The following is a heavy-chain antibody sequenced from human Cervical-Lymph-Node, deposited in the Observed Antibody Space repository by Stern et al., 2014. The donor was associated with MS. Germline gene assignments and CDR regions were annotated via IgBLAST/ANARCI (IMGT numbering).Heavy chain of an antibody. Sequence: EVQLVESGGGLVQPGGSLRLSCAASGFTFSSYWMHWVRQAPGKGLVWVSRIAGDGSSTSYADSVKGRFTISRDNAKNTVFLQMNSLRAEDTAVYYCATFAAKYDFTYWGQGTLVTVSS. CDR1: GFTFSSYW. J-gene: IGHJ4*02. CDR2: IAGDGSST. D-gene: IGHD2/OR15-2a*01. V-gene: IGHV3-74*01. CDR3: ATFAAKYDFTY.